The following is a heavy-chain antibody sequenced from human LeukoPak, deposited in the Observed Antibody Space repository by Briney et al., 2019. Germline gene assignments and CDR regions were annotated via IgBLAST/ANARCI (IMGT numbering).Heavy chain of an antibody. V-gene: IGHV3-30-3*01. CDR3: TRDMIRGVPDYIDY. CDR2: ISSEGDIQ. J-gene: IGHJ4*02. D-gene: IGHD3-10*01. CDR1: GFRFSSYD. Sequence: PGGSVRLSCAATGFRFSSYDMHWVRQAPGKGLEWVAAISSEGDIQIYLDSVMGRFTISRDNSKSTLYLQMNSLRIEDTGFYYCTRDMIRGVPDYIDYWGQGTLVTVSS.